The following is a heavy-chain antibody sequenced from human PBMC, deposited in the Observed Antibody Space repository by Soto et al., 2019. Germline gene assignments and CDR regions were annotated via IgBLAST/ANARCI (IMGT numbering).Heavy chain of an antibody. D-gene: IGHD6-6*01. CDR2: IWYDGSNK. Sequence: SLRLSCAASGFTFSSYGMHWVRQAPGKGLEWVAVIWYDGSNKYYADSVKGRFTISRDNSKNTLYLQMNSLRAEDTAVYYCARDTQLVFYFDYWGQGTLVTVS. CDR1: GFTFSSYG. V-gene: IGHV3-33*01. J-gene: IGHJ4*02. CDR3: ARDTQLVFYFDY.